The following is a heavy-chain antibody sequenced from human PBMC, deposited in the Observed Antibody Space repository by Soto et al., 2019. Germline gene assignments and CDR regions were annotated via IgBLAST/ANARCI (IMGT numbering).Heavy chain of an antibody. J-gene: IGHJ4*02. D-gene: IGHD6-13*01. Sequence: QMQLVQSGAEVKKTGSSVKVSCKASGYTFTYRYLHWVRQGPGQALEWMGWITPFNGNTNYAQKFQDRVTITRDRSMSTAYMELSSLRSEDTAMYYCATSGAAADQIDYWGQGTLVTVSS. V-gene: IGHV1-45*02. CDR1: GYTFTYRY. CDR3: ATSGAAADQIDY. CDR2: ITPFNGNT.